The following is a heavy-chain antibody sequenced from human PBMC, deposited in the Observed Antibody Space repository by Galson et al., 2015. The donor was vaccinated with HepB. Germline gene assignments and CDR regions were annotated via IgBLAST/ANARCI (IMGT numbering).Heavy chain of an antibody. V-gene: IGHV3-21*01. CDR1: GFTFSNYS. D-gene: IGHD6-19*01. Sequence: SLRLSCAASGFTFSNYSMTWVRQAPGKGLEWVSSISGSSNYIYYADSVKGRFTISRDNAKNSLYLQMNSLRAEDTAVYYCALIPVAVSSIDYYYFGMDVWGQGTTVTVSS. CDR3: ALIPVAVSSIDYYYFGMDV. CDR2: ISGSSNYI. J-gene: IGHJ6*02.